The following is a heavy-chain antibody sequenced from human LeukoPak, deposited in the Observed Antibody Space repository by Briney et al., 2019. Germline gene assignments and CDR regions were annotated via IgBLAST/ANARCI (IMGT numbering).Heavy chain of an antibody. V-gene: IGHV1-2*02. CDR3: ARDLTGTTSWDLDY. CDR1: GYTFTVCY. J-gene: IGHJ4*02. Sequence: ASVKVSFKASGYTFTVCYMHWVRQAPGQGLEWMGWINTNSGGTNYAQKFQGRVTMTRDTSTSTAYMELSRLRSDDTAVYYCARDLTGTTSWDLDYWGQGTLVTVSS. CDR2: INTNSGGT. D-gene: IGHD1-7*01.